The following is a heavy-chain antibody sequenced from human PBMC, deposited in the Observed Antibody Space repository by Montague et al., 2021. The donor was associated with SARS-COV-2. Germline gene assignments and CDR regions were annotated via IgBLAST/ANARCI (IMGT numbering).Heavy chain of an antibody. D-gene: IGHD3-9*01. CDR2: VHTTGKS. J-gene: IGHJ5*02. CDR3: ARLPTGFPNWFDT. V-gene: IGHV4-39*01. CDR1: LACVSRGSQA. Sequence: SETLSLTCAVYLACVSRGSQAQSGRGHLSTTVLRWIPTVHTTGKSYHNSSLQSRVTISRDTSQRQVSLRLNSMTTADTAVYYCARLPTGFPNWFDTWGQGILVTVSS.